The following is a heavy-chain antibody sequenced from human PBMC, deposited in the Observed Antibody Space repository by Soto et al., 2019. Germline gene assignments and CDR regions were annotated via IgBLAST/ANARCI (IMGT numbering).Heavy chain of an antibody. Sequence: DVQLVESGGGLIQPGESLRLSCAAFGLTISGKKYVAWVRQAPGKGQEWVSGLYDVDGSFYADSVRGRFTTSSDSSKTTVYLQMNDLRPDDTAVYYCATWHEREHAYDVWGHGTTVTVSS. V-gene: IGHV3-53*01. CDR1: GLTISGKKY. J-gene: IGHJ3*01. CDR3: ATWHEREHAYDV. D-gene: IGHD1-1*01. CDR2: LYDVDGS.